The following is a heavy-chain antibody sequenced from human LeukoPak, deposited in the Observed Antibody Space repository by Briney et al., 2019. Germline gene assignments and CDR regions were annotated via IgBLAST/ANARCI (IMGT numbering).Heavy chain of an antibody. V-gene: IGHV3-49*04. Sequence: GGSLRLSCIGSGFTFGDYALSWVRQAPGKGLEWIGFIRNKAYAWTTEYAASVKGRFTMSRDDSKNVAYLQLNRLKAEDTGLYYCSRSKYPTRADFDYWGQGALVTVSS. CDR1: GFTFGDYA. D-gene: IGHD1-26*01. CDR2: IRNKAYAWTT. J-gene: IGHJ4*02. CDR3: SRSKYPTRADFDY.